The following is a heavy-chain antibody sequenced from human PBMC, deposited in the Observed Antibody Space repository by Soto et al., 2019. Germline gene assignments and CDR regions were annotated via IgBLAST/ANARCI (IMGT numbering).Heavy chain of an antibody. CDR3: ARGLIVVVPAASYYYYYGMDV. J-gene: IGHJ6*02. V-gene: IGHV4-34*01. CDR1: GGSFSGYY. Sequence: SETLALTCAVYGGSFSGYYWSWIRQPPGKGLEWIGEINHSGSTNYNPSLKSRVTISVDTSKNQFSLKLSSVTAADTAVYYCARGLIVVVPAASYYYYYGMDVWGQGTTVTVSS. D-gene: IGHD2-2*01. CDR2: INHSGST.